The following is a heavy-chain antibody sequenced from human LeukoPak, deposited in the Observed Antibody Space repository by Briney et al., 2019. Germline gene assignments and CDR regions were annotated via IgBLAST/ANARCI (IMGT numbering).Heavy chain of an antibody. V-gene: IGHV3-21*01. CDR3: ARMPNFWSGYYFRAFDI. Sequence: GGSLRLSCAASGFTFSSYSMNWVRQAPGKGLEWVSSISSSSSYIYYADSVKGRFTISRDNAKNSLYLQMNSLRAEDTAVYYCARMPNFWSGYYFRAFDIWGQGTIVTVSS. CDR2: ISSSSSYI. J-gene: IGHJ3*02. CDR1: GFTFSSYS. D-gene: IGHD3-3*01.